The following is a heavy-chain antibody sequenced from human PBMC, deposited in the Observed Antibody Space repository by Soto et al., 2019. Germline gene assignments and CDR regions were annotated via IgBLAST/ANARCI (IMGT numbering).Heavy chain of an antibody. CDR3: ASYGSRRYDFWSGYFDY. D-gene: IGHD3-3*01. CDR2: IYYSGST. CDR1: GGSISSGGYY. V-gene: IGHV4-31*03. Sequence: SETLSLTCTVSGGSISSGGYYWSWIRQHPGKGLEWIGYIYYSGSTYYNPSLKSRVTISVDTSKNQFSLKLSSVTAADTAVYYCASYGSRRYDFWSGYFDYWGQGTLVTVSS. J-gene: IGHJ4*02.